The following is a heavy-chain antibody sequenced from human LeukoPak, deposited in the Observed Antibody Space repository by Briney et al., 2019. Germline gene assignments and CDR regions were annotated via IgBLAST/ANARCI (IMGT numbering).Heavy chain of an antibody. CDR3: ARGPPNREYSDY. D-gene: IGHD1-14*01. CDR1: GGSISSSSYY. Sequence: SETLSLTCTVSGGSISSSSYYWGWIRQPPGKGLEWIGSIYYSGSTYYNPSLKSRVTISVDTSKNQFSLKLSSVTAADTAVYYCARGPPNREYSDYWGQGTLVTVSS. J-gene: IGHJ4*02. V-gene: IGHV4-39*01. CDR2: IYYSGST.